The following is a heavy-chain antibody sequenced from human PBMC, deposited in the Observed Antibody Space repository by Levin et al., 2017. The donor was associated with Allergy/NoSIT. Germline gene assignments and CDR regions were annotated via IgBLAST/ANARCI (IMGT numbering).Heavy chain of an antibody. V-gene: IGHV3-33*01. Sequence: PGGSLRLSCAASGFTFSSYGMHWVRQAPGKGLEWVAVIWYDGSNKYYADSVKGRFTISRDNSKNTLYLQMNSLRAEDTAVYYCAREVAVAGTRSAPDYWGQGTLVTVSS. CDR3: AREVAVAGTRSAPDY. J-gene: IGHJ4*02. D-gene: IGHD6-19*01. CDR2: IWYDGSNK. CDR1: GFTFSSYG.